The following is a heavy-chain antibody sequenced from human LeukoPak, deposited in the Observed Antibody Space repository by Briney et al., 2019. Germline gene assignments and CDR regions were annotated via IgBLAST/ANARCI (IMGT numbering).Heavy chain of an antibody. Sequence: GGSLRLSCAASGYTFNTYTMNWVRQAPGKGLEWVSSIDSSTSYIYYADSVKGRFTISRDNAKNSLYLQMNSLRAEDTAVYYCARDRDGYTHFYYYYMDVWGKGTTVTISS. V-gene: IGHV3-21*01. D-gene: IGHD5-24*01. CDR2: IDSSTSYI. CDR3: ARDRDGYTHFYYYYMDV. CDR1: GYTFNTYT. J-gene: IGHJ6*03.